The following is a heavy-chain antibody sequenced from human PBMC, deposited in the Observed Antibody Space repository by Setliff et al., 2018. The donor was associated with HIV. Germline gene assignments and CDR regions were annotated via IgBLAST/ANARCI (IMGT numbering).Heavy chain of an antibody. CDR1: GGSISSYC. V-gene: IGHV4-59*01. D-gene: IGHD3-22*01. CDR2: IYYSGST. J-gene: IGHJ3*02. CDR3: AREREGYYASSGHYYGAFDI. Sequence: PSETLSLTCTVSGGSISSYCWSWIRQPPGKGLEWMGYIYYSGSTNYNPSLKSRVTISVDTSKNQFSLKLSSVTAADTAVYYCAREREGYYASSGHYYGAFDIWGQGTMVTVSS.